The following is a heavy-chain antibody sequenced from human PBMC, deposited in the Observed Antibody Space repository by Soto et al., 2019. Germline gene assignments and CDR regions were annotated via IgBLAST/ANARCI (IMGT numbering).Heavy chain of an antibody. CDR2: IIPIFGTA. J-gene: IGHJ4*02. Sequence: SVKVSCKASGGTFSSYAISWVRQAPGQGLEWMGGIIPIFGTANYAQKFQGRVTITADESTSTAYMELSSVTAADTAVYYCARGRSVLVATPVYWGQGTLVTVSS. CDR3: ARGRSVLVATPVY. CDR1: GGTFSSYA. V-gene: IGHV1-69*13. D-gene: IGHD5-12*01.